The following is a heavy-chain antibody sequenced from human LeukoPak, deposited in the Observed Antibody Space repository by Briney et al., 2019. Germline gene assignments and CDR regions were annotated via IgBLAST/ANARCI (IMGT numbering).Heavy chain of an antibody. CDR1: GGSINSSSYY. CDR3: ARVIVAAAGEGNWFDP. D-gene: IGHD6-13*01. J-gene: IGHJ5*02. V-gene: IGHV4-39*07. CDR2: IYYSGRT. Sequence: SETLSLPCTVSGGSINSSSYYWRCIRQPPGKGLEWIGSIYYSGRTYYNPSLKSRVTISVDTSKNQFSLKLSSVTAADTAVYYCARVIVAAAGEGNWFDPWGQGTLVTVSS.